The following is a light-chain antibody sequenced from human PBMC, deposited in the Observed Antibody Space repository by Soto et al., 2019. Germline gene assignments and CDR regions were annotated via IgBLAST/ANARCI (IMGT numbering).Light chain of an antibody. CDR3: QQYGSSSFT. CDR1: HSVASTY. J-gene: IGKJ2*01. V-gene: IGKV3-20*01. CDR2: GAS. Sequence: EIVLTQSPATLSLSPGEGATLSCRASHSVASTYLACYQQKPDLAPRLIIYGASNRASGTPDRFSGGGSGTDFTLTISRLEPEDFAVYYCQQYGSSSFTFGQGTKLEIK.